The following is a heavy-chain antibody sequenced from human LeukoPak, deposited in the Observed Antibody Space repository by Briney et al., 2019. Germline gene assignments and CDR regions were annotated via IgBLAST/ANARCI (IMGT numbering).Heavy chain of an antibody. V-gene: IGHV4-39*01. J-gene: IGHJ5*02. Sequence: SETLSLTCTVSGGSISSSSYYWGWIRQPPGKGLEWIGSINYSGSTYYNPSLKSRVTISVDTSKNQFSLKLSSVTAADTAVYYCARAGTGFDPWGQGTLVTVSS. D-gene: IGHD6-19*01. CDR3: ARAGTGFDP. CDR2: INYSGST. CDR1: GGSISSSSYY.